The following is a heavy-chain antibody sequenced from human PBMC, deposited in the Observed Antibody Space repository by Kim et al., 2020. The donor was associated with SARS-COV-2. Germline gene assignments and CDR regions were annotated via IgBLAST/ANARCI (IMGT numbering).Heavy chain of an antibody. V-gene: IGHV3-23*01. J-gene: IGHJ4*02. D-gene: IGHD3-9*01. Sequence: ADSVEGRFTISRDNSNNTLYLHMNSLRADDTAVFYCAKTFALTGYFGFDYWGQGALVTVSS. CDR3: AKTFALTGYFGFDY.